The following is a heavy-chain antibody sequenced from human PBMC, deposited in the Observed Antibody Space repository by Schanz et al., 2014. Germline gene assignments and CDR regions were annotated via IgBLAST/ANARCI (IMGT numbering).Heavy chain of an antibody. CDR1: GFTFRNNW. V-gene: IGHV3-74*01. CDR2: IDGEGSDT. D-gene: IGHD3-16*02. Sequence: LLVESGGGLVQPGGSLRLSRAASGFTFRNNWMHWFRQGPGKGLSWVARIDGEGSDTRYADSVKGRFTISRDNARNTVSLQMNSLRADDTAVYYCVRDERVISGVWFDPWGQGTLVTVSS. J-gene: IGHJ5*02. CDR3: VRDERVISGVWFDP.